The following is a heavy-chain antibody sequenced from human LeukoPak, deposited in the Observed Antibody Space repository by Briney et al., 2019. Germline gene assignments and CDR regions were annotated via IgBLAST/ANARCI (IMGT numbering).Heavy chain of an antibody. CDR1: GFTFTSYA. CDR2: VSGGGTST. CDR3: AKGTIAAAGIREGFDY. D-gene: IGHD6-13*01. J-gene: IGHJ4*02. Sequence: GGSLRLSCVASGFTFTSYAINWVRQAPGKGLEWVSTVSGGGTSTYYADSVKGRFTISRDNSKNTLYLQMNSLTAEDTAVYYCAKGTIAAAGIREGFDYWGQGTLVAVSS. V-gene: IGHV3-23*01.